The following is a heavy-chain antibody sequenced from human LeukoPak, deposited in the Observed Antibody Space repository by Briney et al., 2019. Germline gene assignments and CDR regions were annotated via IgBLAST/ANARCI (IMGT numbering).Heavy chain of an antibody. V-gene: IGHV1-24*01. Sequence: ASVKVSCKVSGYTLTELSMHWVRQAPGKGLEWMGGFDPEDGETIYAQKFQGRVTMTEDTSTDTAYMELSSLRSEDAAVYYCATAPRYSSGWSGDGDYWGQGNLVTVSS. CDR3: ATAPRYSSGWSGDGDY. CDR2: FDPEDGET. J-gene: IGHJ4*02. D-gene: IGHD6-19*01. CDR1: GYTLTELS.